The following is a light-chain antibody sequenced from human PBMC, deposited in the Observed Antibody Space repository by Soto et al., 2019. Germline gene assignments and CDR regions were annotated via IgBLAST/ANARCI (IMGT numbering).Light chain of an antibody. CDR3: SAYTTNALYV. V-gene: IGLV2-14*01. CDR2: EVI. Sequence: QSALTQPASVSGSPGQSITISCTGTNSDVGGYKYVSWYQQYPGKAPKLMIYEVINRPSGVSNRFTGSKSGDTASLPISGLQAEDEAGYYCSAYTTNALYVFGTGTKVTVL. J-gene: IGLJ1*01. CDR1: NSDVGGYKY.